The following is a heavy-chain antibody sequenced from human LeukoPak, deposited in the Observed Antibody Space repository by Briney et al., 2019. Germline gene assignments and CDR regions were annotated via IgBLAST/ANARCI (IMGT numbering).Heavy chain of an antibody. CDR3: ARGRTTGEFDY. D-gene: IGHD4-11*01. J-gene: IGHJ4*02. CDR2: INPIFHTP. V-gene: IGHV1-69*05. CDR1: GGTFSSHA. Sequence: SVKVSCKASGGTFSSHAISWVRQAPGQGLEWMGGINPIFHTPTYAKKFQGRLTITKDESMSTASMDLSSLISDDTAVYYCARGRTTGEFDYWGQGTLVTVYS.